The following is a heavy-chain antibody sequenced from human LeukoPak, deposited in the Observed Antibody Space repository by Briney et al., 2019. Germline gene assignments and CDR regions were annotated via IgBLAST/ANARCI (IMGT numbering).Heavy chain of an antibody. CDR2: ISSISSTI. CDR3: ARARNDADAFDI. V-gene: IGHV3-48*01. J-gene: IGHJ3*02. D-gene: IGHD1-1*01. Sequence: GGSLRLSCAASGFTFSSYSMNWVRQAPGKGMEWDSYISSISSTIYYADSVKGRFTISRDNAKNSLYLQMNSLRAEDTAVYYCARARNDADAFDIWGQGTMVTVSS. CDR1: GFTFSSYS.